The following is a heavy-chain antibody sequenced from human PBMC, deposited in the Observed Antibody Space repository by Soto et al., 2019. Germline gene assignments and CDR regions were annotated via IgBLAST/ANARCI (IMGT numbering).Heavy chain of an antibody. D-gene: IGHD3-10*01. J-gene: IGHJ5*01. V-gene: IGHV4-39*01. CDR2: VYYNENT. Sequence: PWETLSLTCSVSGGSINNFAYYWGWIRQPPGKGLEWIGTVYYNENTYYNPSLKSRVAISVDTAKNQFSLNLRSVTAADTAIYFCARRERYYGSPGWFDPWGQGTLVTVSS. CDR1: GGSINNFAYY. CDR3: ARRERYYGSPGWFDP.